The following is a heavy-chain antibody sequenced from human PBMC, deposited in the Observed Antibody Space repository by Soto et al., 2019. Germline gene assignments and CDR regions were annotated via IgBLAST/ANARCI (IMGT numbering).Heavy chain of an antibody. CDR3: ARAYLGRLPRRADYYYAMDV. D-gene: IGHD1-26*01. V-gene: IGHV3-13*05. CDR1: GFSFRDYD. CDR2: LGAARDP. Sequence: EVQLVESGGGSVQPGESLSLSCAASGFSFRDYDMHWVHPRKGKGLEWVSALGAARDPYYVGSVKGRFSVSRDNDQNSLFLPLNNLRVDDTAVYFCARAYLGRLPRRADYYYAMDVWGRGTTVTVSS. J-gene: IGHJ6*02.